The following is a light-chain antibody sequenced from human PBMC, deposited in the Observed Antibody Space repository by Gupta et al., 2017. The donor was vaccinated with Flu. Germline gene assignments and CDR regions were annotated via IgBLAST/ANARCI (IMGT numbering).Light chain of an antibody. Sequence: QSMLTQPPSVSGAPGQRITISCTGTSSNFGAGYDVHWYQQLPGTAPKLLIYGNSNRASGVPDRFSGSRSGTSASLTITGLQAEDEANYYCQSYDISLTGSVFGGGTKVTVL. CDR1: SSNFGAGYD. CDR3: QSYDISLTGSV. J-gene: IGLJ3*02. V-gene: IGLV1-40*01. CDR2: GNS.